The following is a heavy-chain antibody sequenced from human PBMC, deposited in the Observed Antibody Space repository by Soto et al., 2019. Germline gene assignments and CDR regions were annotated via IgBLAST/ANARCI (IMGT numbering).Heavy chain of an antibody. D-gene: IGHD3-16*01. CDR3: ARGLSAYYYYYGMDV. CDR1: GGSISSGGYS. J-gene: IGHJ6*02. CDR2: IYHSGST. Sequence: PSETLSLTCAVSGGSISSGGYSWSWIRQPPGKGLEWIGYIYHSGSTNYNPSLKSRVTISVDRSKNQFSLKLSSVTAADTAVYYCARGLSAYYYYYGMDVWGQGTTVTVSS. V-gene: IGHV4-30-2*01.